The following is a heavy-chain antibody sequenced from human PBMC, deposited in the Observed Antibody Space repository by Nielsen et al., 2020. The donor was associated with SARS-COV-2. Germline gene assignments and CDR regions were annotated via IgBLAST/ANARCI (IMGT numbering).Heavy chain of an antibody. V-gene: IGHV3-23*01. J-gene: IGHJ4*02. CDR2: ISGGGST. CDR1: GFIFSSYT. D-gene: IGHD3-16*02. Sequence: GESLKISCVGSGFIFSSYTMHWVRQAPGKGLGWVSGISGGGSTFYAESVRGRFTVSRENFRNTLYLEMNSLRVEDTALYYCASEVGGSYRDFDYWGQGILVTVSS. CDR3: ASEVGGSYRDFDY.